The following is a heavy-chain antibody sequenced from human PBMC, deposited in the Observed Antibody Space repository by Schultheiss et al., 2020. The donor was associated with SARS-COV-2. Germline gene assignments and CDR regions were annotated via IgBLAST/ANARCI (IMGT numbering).Heavy chain of an antibody. D-gene: IGHD6-13*01. CDR3: ARLLSSSRHPPDFDY. J-gene: IGHJ4*02. V-gene: IGHV4-39*01. CDR2: IYYSGST. Sequence: SQTLSLTCPVSGGSISSSSYYWGWIRQPPGKGLEWIGSIYYSGSTYYNPSLKSRVTISVDTSKNQFSLKLSSVTAADTAVYYCARLLSSSRHPPDFDYWGQGTLVTVSS. CDR1: GGSISSSSYY.